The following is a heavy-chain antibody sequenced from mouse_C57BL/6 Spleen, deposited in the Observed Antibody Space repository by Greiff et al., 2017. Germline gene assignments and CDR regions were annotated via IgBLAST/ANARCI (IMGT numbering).Heavy chain of an antibody. V-gene: IGHV1-15*01. CDR2: IDPETGGT. Sequence: QVQLKQSGAELVRPGASVTLSCKASGYTFTDYEMHWVKQTPVHGLEWIGAIDPETGGTAYNQKFKGKAILTADKSSSTAYMELRSLTSEDSAVYYCTRWFADWGQGALVTVAA. J-gene: IGHJ3*01. CDR1: GYTFTDYE. CDR3: TRWFAD.